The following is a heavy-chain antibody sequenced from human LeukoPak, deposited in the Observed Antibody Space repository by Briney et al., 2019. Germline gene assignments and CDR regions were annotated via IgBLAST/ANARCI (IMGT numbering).Heavy chain of an antibody. CDR3: AGVLSTSCCIYFDY. CDR2: IYCSGST. Sequence: PSETLSLTCTVSGGSISSSSYYWGWIRQPPGKGLEWIGSIYCSGSTYYNPSLKSRVTISVDTSKNQFSLKLSSVTAADTAVYYCAGVLSTSCCIYFDYWGQGTLVTVSS. J-gene: IGHJ4*02. CDR1: GGSISSSSYY. V-gene: IGHV4-39*07. D-gene: IGHD2-2*01.